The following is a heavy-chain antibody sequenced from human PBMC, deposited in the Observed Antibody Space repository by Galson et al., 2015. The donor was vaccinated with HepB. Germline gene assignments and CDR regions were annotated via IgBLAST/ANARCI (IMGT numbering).Heavy chain of an antibody. CDR1: GFSLTTTGMR. Sequence: PALVKPTQTLTLTCTFSGFSLTTTGMRVSWIRQPPGKALEWLARIDWDDDKFYRTSLKTRLTISKDTSKNQVVLTMTKMDPVDTATYYCARGGYSPWYFVSWGQGTLVTVAS. CDR3: ARGGYSPWYFVS. CDR2: IDWDDDK. J-gene: IGHJ4*02. V-gene: IGHV2-70*04. D-gene: IGHD2-15*01.